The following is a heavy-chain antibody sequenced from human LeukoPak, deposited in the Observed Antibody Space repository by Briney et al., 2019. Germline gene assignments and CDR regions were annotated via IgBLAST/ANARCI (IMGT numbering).Heavy chain of an antibody. Sequence: GETLKISSVVSGLTFINTCTNWVRQPPGKGLVWVGRTKSKTDGGTIDDAPPVKGSFSISRTCSETTLFLQMNSLKTEDTAVYYCSTVLRWFDESDYWGQGTLVTVSS. CDR3: STVLRWFDESDY. V-gene: IGHV3-15*01. J-gene: IGHJ4*02. CDR1: GLTFINTC. CDR2: TKSKTDGGTI. D-gene: IGHD3-10*01.